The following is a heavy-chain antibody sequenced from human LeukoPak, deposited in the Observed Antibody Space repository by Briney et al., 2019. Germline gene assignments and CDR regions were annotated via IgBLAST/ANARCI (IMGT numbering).Heavy chain of an antibody. V-gene: IGHV1-18*04. CDR3: ARVDYGDYPFDY. J-gene: IGHJ4*02. CDR1: GYTFTIYG. CDR2: ISAYNGNT. D-gene: IGHD4-17*01. Sequence: GASVTVSFKASGYTFTIYGISWVRQAPGQGLEGMGWISAYNGNTNYAQKLQGRVTITTDTSTSTAYMGLRSLRSDDTAVYYCARVDYGDYPFDYWGQGTLVTVSS.